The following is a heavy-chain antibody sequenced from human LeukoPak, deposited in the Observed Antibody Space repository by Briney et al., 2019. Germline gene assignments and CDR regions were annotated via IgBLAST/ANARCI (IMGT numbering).Heavy chain of an antibody. D-gene: IGHD6-19*01. CDR1: GGTFSSYT. CDR2: IIPILGIT. J-gene: IGHJ6*02. CDR3: AATPSGSGVAVAGRYYYYGMDV. Sequence: GASVKVSCKASGGTFSSYTISWVRQATGQGLEWMGRIIPILGITNYAQKFQGRVTITADKSTSTAYMELSSLRSEDTAVYYCAATPSGSGVAVAGRYYYYGMDVWGQGTTVTVSS. V-gene: IGHV1-69*02.